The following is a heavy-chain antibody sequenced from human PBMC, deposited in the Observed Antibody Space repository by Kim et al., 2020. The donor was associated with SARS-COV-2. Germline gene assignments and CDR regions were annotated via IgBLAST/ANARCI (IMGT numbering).Heavy chain of an antibody. CDR1: GFTFSSYW. CDR2: INSDGSST. J-gene: IGHJ6*02. Sequence: GGSLRLSCAASGFTFSSYWMHWVRQAPGKGLVWVSRINSDGSSTSYADSVKGRFTISRDNAKNTLYLQMNSLRAEDTAVYYCARDLRYGDYGYNYYGMDVWGQGTTVTVSS. D-gene: IGHD4-17*01. CDR3: ARDLRYGDYGYNYYGMDV. V-gene: IGHV3-74*01.